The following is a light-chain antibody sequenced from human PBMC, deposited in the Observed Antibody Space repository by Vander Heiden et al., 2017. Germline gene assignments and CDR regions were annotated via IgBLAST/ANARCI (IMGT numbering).Light chain of an antibody. CDR2: AAS. J-gene: IGKJ2*01. CDR3: QQYDSTPQT. Sequence: EIVLTQTPGTLSLSPGERATLSCRASQSVSSSYLAWYQQIPGQAPRLLIYAASSRVAGIPDRFSGSGSGTDFTLTISRLEPEDFAMYYCQQYDSTPQTFGQGTNLEIK. V-gene: IGKV3-20*01. CDR1: QSVSSSY.